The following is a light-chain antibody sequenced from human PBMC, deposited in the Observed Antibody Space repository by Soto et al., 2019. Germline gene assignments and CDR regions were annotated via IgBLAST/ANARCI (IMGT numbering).Light chain of an antibody. CDR1: SSNIGSNY. J-gene: IGLJ2*01. CDR3: AAWDDSLSGVV. V-gene: IGLV1-47*01. Sequence: QSVLTQPPSASGTPGQRVTISCSGSSSNIGSNYVYWYQQLQGTAPKLLIYKNDQRPSGVPDRFSGSKSGPSASLAISGLRSEDEADYYCAAWDDSLSGVVFGGGTKVTVL. CDR2: KND.